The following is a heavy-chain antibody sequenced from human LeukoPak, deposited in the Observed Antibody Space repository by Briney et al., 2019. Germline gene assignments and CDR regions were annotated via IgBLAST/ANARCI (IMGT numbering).Heavy chain of an antibody. J-gene: IGHJ4*02. D-gene: IGHD2-15*01. CDR2: INHSGST. CDR3: ARGQEVAANHFDY. V-gene: IGHV4-34*09. CDR1: GGSFSGYY. Sequence: SETLSLTCAVYGGSFSGYYWSWIRQPPGKGLEWIGEINHSGSTNYNPSLKSRVTISVDTSKNQFSLKLSSVTAADTAVYYCARGQEVAANHFDYWGQGTLVTVSS.